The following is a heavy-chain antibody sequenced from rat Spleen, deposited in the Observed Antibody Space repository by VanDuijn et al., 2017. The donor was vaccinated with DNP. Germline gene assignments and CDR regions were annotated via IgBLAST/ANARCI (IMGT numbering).Heavy chain of an antibody. V-gene: IGHV2-77*01. J-gene: IGHJ2*01. CDR1: GFSLTSYG. Sequence: QVQMKETGPGLVQTTQTLSVTCSVSGFSLTSYGVHWVRQAPGKGLEWMGIIWGDGRTNYNSALKSRLSISRDTSKSKVFLTMSSLQTDDTAVYYCALTGLGYWGQGVMVTVSS. CDR3: ALTGLGY. CDR2: IWGDGRT. D-gene: IGHD4-1*01.